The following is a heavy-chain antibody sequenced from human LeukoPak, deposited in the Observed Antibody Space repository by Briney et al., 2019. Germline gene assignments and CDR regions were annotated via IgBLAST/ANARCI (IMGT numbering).Heavy chain of an antibody. V-gene: IGHV3-48*04. CDR1: GFTFSSYS. CDR2: ISSSGNTT. J-gene: IGHJ4*02. CDR3: ARDGGSSWYFDY. D-gene: IGHD6-13*01. Sequence: AGGSLRLSCAASGFTFSSYSMNWVRQAPGKGLEWVSCISSSGNTTYYADSVKGRFTISRDNAENSLYLQMNSLRVEDTAVYYCARDGGSSWYFDYWGQGTLVTVSS.